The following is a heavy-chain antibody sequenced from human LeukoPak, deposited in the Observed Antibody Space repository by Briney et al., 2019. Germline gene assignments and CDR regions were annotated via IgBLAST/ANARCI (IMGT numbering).Heavy chain of an antibody. V-gene: IGHV3-7*03. CDR3: AKADTLWFGELFPGYYYYGMDV. J-gene: IGHJ6*02. CDR1: GFTFSSYW. D-gene: IGHD3-10*01. CDR2: INHNGNVN. Sequence: GGSLRLSCAASGFTFSSYWMNWARQAPGKGLEWVASINHNGNVNYYVDSVKGRFTISRDNSKNTLYLQMNSLRAEDTAVYYCAKADTLWFGELFPGYYYYGMDVWGQGTTVTVSS.